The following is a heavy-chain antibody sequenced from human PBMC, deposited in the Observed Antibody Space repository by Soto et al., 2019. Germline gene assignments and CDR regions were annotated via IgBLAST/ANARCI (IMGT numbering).Heavy chain of an antibody. CDR2: ITGSGGSA. V-gene: IGHV3-23*01. Sequence: GGSLRLSCVVSGFTFSNYGMSWVRQAPGKGPEWVSAITGSGGSAYYADSVKGRFTISRDNSKNTLYLQMNSLRAEDTAVYFCAKGPYSSANGYFDYWGQGTLVTVS. D-gene: IGHD6-25*01. CDR1: GFTFSNYG. J-gene: IGHJ4*02. CDR3: AKGPYSSANGYFDY.